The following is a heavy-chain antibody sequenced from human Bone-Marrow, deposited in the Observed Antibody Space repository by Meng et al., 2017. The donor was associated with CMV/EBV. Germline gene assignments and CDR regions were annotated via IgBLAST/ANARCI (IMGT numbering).Heavy chain of an antibody. J-gene: IGHJ5*02. CDR3: ARDRLKTIFGVDP. D-gene: IGHD3-3*01. V-gene: IGHV1-46*01. CDR1: GYTFTSYY. Sequence: ASVKVSCKASGYTFTSYYMHWVRQAPGQGLEWMGIINPSGGSTSYAQKFQGRVTTTRDTSTSTVYMELSSLRSEDTAVYYCARDRLKTIFGVDPWGQGTLVTVSS. CDR2: INPSGGST.